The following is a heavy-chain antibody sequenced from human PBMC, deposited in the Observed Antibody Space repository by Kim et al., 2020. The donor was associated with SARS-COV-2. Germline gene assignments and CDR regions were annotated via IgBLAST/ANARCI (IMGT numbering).Heavy chain of an antibody. J-gene: IGHJ4*02. V-gene: IGHV3-30*07. Sequence: RFTISRDNSKNTLYLQMNSLRAEDTAVYYCARDHFRIQLWNYRLEYYFDYWGQGTLVTVSS. D-gene: IGHD5-18*01. CDR3: ARDHFRIQLWNYRLEYYFDY.